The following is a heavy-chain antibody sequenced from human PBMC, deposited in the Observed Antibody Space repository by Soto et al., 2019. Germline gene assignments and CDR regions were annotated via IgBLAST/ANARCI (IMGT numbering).Heavy chain of an antibody. CDR3: ARHDYGDDFAVKHPFDD. V-gene: IGHV4-39*01. CDR1: GGSISSSSYY. D-gene: IGHD4-17*01. J-gene: IGHJ4*02. CDR2: IYYSGST. Sequence: QLQLQESGPGLVKPSETLSLTCTVSGGSISSSSYYWGWIRQPPGKGLEWIGSIYYSGSTYYNPSLKSRVTMSVDTSKNQFSLNLSYVTAADTAVYYFARHDYGDDFAVKHPFDDWCQGTLVTVSS.